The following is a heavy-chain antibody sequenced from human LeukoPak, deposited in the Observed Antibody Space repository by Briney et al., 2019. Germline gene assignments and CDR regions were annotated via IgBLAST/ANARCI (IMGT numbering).Heavy chain of an antibody. D-gene: IGHD2-2*01. CDR1: GYSISSGYY. CDR2: INHSGST. Sequence: SETLSLTCTVSGYSISSGYYWGWIRQPPGKGLEWIGEINHSGSTNYNPSLKSRVTISVDTSKNQFSLKLSSVTAADTAVYYCARVPAAMFDYWGQGTLVTVSS. V-gene: IGHV4-38-2*02. CDR3: ARVPAAMFDY. J-gene: IGHJ4*02.